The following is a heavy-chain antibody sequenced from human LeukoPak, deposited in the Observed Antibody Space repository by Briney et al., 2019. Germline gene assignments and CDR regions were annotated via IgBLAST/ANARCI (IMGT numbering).Heavy chain of an antibody. V-gene: IGHV1-2*02. J-gene: IGHJ1*01. D-gene: IGHD3-10*01. CDR1: GYTFTGYY. Sequence: ASVKVSCKASGYTFTGYYMHWARQAPGQGLEWMGWINPNSGGTNYAQKFQGRVTMTRDTSISTAYMELSRLRSDDTAVYYCARAGVLLWFLPFQHWGQGTLVTVSS. CDR3: ARAGVLLWFLPFQH. CDR2: INPNSGGT.